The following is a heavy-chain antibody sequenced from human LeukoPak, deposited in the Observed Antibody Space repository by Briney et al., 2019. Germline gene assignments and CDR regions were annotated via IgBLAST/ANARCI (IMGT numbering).Heavy chain of an antibody. D-gene: IGHD3-22*01. J-gene: IGHJ4*02. V-gene: IGHV3-23*01. CDR3: AKRGVVIRVILVGFHKEAYYFDS. CDR1: GITLANYG. CDR2: VSGSGGST. Sequence: GGSLRLSCVVSGITLANYGMSWVRQAPGKGLEWVAGVSGSGGSTNYADSVKGRFTISRDNPKNTLYLQMNSLRAEDAAVYFCAKRGVVIRVILVGFHKEAYYFDSWGQGTLVTVSS.